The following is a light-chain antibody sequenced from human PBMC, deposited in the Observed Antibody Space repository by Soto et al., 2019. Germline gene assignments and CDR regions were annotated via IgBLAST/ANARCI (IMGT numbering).Light chain of an antibody. V-gene: IGKV1-33*01. CDR2: DAS. CDR1: QDISNY. Sequence: DIQMTQSPSSLYASVGDKVTITCQASQDISNYLNWYQQKQGKAPKXXIYDASNLETGVPSRFSGSGSGTDFTLNISSLQPEDSETYYGQQYDNPSITFGQGTRLEIK. CDR3: QQYDNPSIT. J-gene: IGKJ5*01.